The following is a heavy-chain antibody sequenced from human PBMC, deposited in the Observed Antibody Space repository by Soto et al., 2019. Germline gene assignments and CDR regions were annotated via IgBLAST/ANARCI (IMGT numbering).Heavy chain of an antibody. V-gene: IGHV3-30-3*01. CDR1: GFTISSYD. CDR3: ARDLGAGETAMVLDY. CDR2: ISYDGCNK. Sequence: QVQLGESGGGVVQPGRSLRLSCAASGFTISSYDMHWVRQAPGKGLEWVAVISYDGCNKYYADSVKGRFTISRDNSKNTLYLQMNSLRAEDTAVYYCARDLGAGETAMVLDYWGQGTLVTVSS. D-gene: IGHD5-18*01. J-gene: IGHJ4*02.